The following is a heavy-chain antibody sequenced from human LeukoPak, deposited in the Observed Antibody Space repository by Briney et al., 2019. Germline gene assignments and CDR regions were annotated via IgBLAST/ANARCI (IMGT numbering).Heavy chain of an antibody. V-gene: IGHV4-34*01. CDR2: INYSGST. CDR1: GGSLSSYY. D-gene: IGHD2-2*02. CDR3: ARRSYQLLYGYYYYYMDV. J-gene: IGHJ6*03. Sequence: KSSETVSLTCAVYGGSLSSYYWTWVRQPPGKGLEWIGEINYSGSTNYSPSLKSRVTVSVDTSKNQFSLKRTSVTAADTAVYYCARRSYQLLYGYYYYYMDVWGKGTPVTVSS.